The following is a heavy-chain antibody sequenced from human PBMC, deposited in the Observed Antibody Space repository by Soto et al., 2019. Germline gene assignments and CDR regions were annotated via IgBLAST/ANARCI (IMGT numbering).Heavy chain of an antibody. J-gene: IGHJ4*02. CDR1: VGSFTANY. CDR3: ASARWAF. Sequence: QVQLHQWGAGLVKPSETLSITCAVSVGSFTANYWAWVRRPAGKGLEWIGEVFHNGNTNYNPSLKSRVTVSADTSKNQFSLRLTSVTAADTAVYFCASARWAFWGQGTLVTVSS. V-gene: IGHV4-34*12. D-gene: IGHD6-13*01. CDR2: VFHNGNT.